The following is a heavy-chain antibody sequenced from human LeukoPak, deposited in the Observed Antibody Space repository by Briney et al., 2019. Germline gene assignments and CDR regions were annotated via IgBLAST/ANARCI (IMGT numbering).Heavy chain of an antibody. J-gene: IGHJ3*02. CDR3: AKDLEWELPPIDAFDI. Sequence: AGGSLRLSCAASGFTFSSYGMSWVRQAPGKGLEWVSAISGSGGSTYYADSVKGRFTISRDNSKNTLYLQMNSLRAEDTAVYYCAKDLEWELPPIDAFDIWGQGTMVTVSS. CDR1: GFTFSSYG. V-gene: IGHV3-23*01. CDR2: ISGSGGST. D-gene: IGHD1-26*01.